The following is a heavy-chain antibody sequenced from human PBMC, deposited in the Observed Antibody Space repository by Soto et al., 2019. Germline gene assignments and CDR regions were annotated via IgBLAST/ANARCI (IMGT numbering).Heavy chain of an antibody. CDR1: GYTFTSYA. D-gene: IGHD3-10*01. CDR3: ASLTDTLTMVRGSYYYYGMAV. CDR2: INAGNGNT. Sequence: ASVKVSCKASGYTFTSYAMHWVRQAPGQRLEWMGWINAGNGNTKYSQKFQGRVTITRDTSASTAYMELSGLRSEDTAVYYYASLTDTLTMVRGSYYYYGMAVWGQGTTVTVSS. V-gene: IGHV1-3*01. J-gene: IGHJ6*02.